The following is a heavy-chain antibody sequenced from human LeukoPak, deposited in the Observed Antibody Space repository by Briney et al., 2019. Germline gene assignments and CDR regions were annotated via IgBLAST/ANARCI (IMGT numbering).Heavy chain of an antibody. J-gene: IGHJ4*02. D-gene: IGHD1-26*01. CDR1: GGSISSHY. CDR3: ARAYSGSYYIS. CDR2: IYYSGST. V-gene: IGHV4-59*11. Sequence: SEILSLTCTVSGGSISSHYWSWIRQPPGKELEWIGYIYYSGSTNYNPSLKSRVTISVDTSKNQFSLKLSSVTAADTAVYYCARAYSGSYYISWGQGTLVTVSS.